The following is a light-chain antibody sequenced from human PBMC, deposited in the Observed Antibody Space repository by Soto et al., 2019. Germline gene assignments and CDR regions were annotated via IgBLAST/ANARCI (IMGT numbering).Light chain of an antibody. Sequence: QSVLTQPPSVSGAPGQRVTIPCTGTSSNIGAGFDVHWYQHLPGTAPKLLIYGNNHRPSGVPDRFSGSKSGTSASLAITGLQAEDEADYSCQSFDTSLGRSVFGGGTKLNVL. J-gene: IGLJ2*01. CDR2: GNN. CDR1: SSNIGAGFD. V-gene: IGLV1-40*01. CDR3: QSFDTSLGRSV.